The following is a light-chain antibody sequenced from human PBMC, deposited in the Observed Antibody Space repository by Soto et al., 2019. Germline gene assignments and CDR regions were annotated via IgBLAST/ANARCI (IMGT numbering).Light chain of an antibody. CDR2: SNN. CDR3: AAWDDSLNGYV. J-gene: IGLJ1*01. CDR1: SSNIGSNT. V-gene: IGLV1-44*01. Sequence: SARTQPASASGTPGQRVTIAFSGSSSNIGSNTVNWYQQLPGTAPKLLIYSNNQRPSGVPDRFSGSKSGTSASLAISGLQSEDEADYYCAAWDDSLNGYVFGTGTKVTVL.